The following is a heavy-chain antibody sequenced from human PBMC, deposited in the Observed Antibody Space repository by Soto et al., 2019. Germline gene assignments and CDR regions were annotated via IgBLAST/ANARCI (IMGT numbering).Heavy chain of an antibody. D-gene: IGHD3-10*01. CDR3: ARGSQGFGELLDDAFDI. V-gene: IGHV5-51*01. Sequence: PGESLKISCKGSGYSFTSYWIGWVRQMPGKGLEWMGIIYPGDSDTRYSPSFQGQVTISADKSISTAYLQWSSLKASDTAMYYCARGSQGFGELLDDAFDIWGQGTMVTVSS. CDR1: GYSFTSYW. CDR2: IYPGDSDT. J-gene: IGHJ3*02.